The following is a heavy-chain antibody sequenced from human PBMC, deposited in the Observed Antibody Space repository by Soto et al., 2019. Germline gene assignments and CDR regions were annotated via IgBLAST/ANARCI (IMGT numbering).Heavy chain of an antibody. V-gene: IGHV1-24*01. CDR3: AKDLRPGIAVAGTLDY. CDR1: GGTFSSYA. CDR2: FDPEDGET. J-gene: IGHJ4*02. D-gene: IGHD6-19*01. Sequence: ASVKVSCKASGGTFSSYAISWVRQAPGKGLEWMGGFDPEDGETTYAQKFQGRVTMTEDTSTDTAYMELSSLRSEDTAVYYCAKDLRPGIAVAGTLDYWGQGTLVTVS.